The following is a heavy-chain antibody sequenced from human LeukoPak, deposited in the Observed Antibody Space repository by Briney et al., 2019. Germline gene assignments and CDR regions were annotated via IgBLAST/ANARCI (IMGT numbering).Heavy chain of an antibody. D-gene: IGHD5-18*01. J-gene: IGHJ4*02. Sequence: PGGSLRLSCAASGFTFSTYSMTWVRQTPGKGLEWVSYIGPRSSVVYYADSVRGRFTISRDDAKNSLYLQMNSLRDVDTAVYYCARDYSYAYFDWGQGTLVTVSS. CDR1: GFTFSTYS. CDR3: ARDYSYAYFD. CDR2: IGPRSSVV. V-gene: IGHV3-48*02.